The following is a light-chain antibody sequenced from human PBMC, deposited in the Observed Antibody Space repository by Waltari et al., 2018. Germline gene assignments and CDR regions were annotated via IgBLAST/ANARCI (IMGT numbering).Light chain of an antibody. Sequence: EIVLTQSPATLSLSPGERATLSCRASQSVSSYLAWYQQKPGQAPRLLIYDASNRATGIPARFSGSGSGTDFTLTISSLEPEDFAVYYCQQVYVYPPWTFGQGTKVEIK. V-gene: IGKV3-11*01. CDR1: QSVSSY. CDR2: DAS. J-gene: IGKJ1*01. CDR3: QQVYVYPPWT.